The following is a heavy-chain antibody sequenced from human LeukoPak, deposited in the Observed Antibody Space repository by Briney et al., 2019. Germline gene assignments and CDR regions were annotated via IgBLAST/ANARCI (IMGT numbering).Heavy chain of an antibody. CDR3: ARGDVITIFGVVRDY. V-gene: IGHV1-46*01. J-gene: IGHJ4*02. CDR2: INPSGGST. D-gene: IGHD3-3*01. Sequence: ASVKVSCKASGYTFTSYYMHWVRQAPGQGLEWMGIINPSGGSTSYAQKFQGRVTMTRDTSTSTVYMELSSLRSEDTAVYYCARGDVITIFGVVRDYWGQGTLVTVSS. CDR1: GYTFTSYY.